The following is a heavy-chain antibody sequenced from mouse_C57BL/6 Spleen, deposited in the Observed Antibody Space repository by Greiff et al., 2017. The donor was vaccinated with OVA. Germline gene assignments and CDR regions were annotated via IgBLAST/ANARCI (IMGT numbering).Heavy chain of an antibody. D-gene: IGHD1-1*01. J-gene: IGHJ1*03. Sequence: EVHLVESGEGLVKPGGSLKLSCAASGFTFSSYAMSWVRQTPEKRLEWVAYISSGGDYIYYADTVKGRFTISRDNARNTLYLQMSSLKSEDTAMYYCTRGDYYGSTPNWYFDVWGTGTTVTVSS. V-gene: IGHV5-9-1*02. CDR2: ISSGGDYI. CDR3: TRGDYYGSTPNWYFDV. CDR1: GFTFSSYA.